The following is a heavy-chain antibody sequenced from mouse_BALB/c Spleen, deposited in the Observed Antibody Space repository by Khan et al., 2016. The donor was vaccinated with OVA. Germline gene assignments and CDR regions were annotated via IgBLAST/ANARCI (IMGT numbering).Heavy chain of an antibody. CDR1: GFTFSSFG. Sequence: EVQLVETGGGLVQPGGSRKLSCAVSGFTFSSFGMHWVRQAPEKGLEWVAYISSGSSTIYYAATVKGRFTISRDNPKNTLFLQMTSLRSEDTARDYCARGGPRFAYWGQGTLVTVSA. J-gene: IGHJ3*01. CDR3: ARGGPRFAY. CDR2: ISSGSSTI. V-gene: IGHV5-17*02.